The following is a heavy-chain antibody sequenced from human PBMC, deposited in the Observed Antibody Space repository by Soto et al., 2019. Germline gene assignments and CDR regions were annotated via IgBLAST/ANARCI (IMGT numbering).Heavy chain of an antibody. CDR1: GFTFSSYG. CDR2: ISYEGSNK. Sequence: QVQLVESGGGVVQPGRSLRLSCAASGFTFSSYGMHWVRQAPGKGLEWVAVISYEGSNKYYADSVKGRFTISRDNSKNTLYLQMNSLRAEDTAVYYCAKDRGWLAGRYYYGMDVWGQGTTVTVSS. V-gene: IGHV3-30*18. J-gene: IGHJ6*02. CDR3: AKDRGWLAGRYYYGMDV. D-gene: IGHD6-19*01.